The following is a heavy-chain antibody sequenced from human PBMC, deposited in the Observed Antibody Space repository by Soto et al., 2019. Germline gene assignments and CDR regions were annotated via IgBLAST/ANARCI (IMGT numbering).Heavy chain of an antibody. Sequence: SETLSLTCTVSGGSISSSSYYWGWIRQPPGKGLEWIGSIYYSGSTYYNPSLKIRVTISVDTSKNQFSLKLSSVTAADTAVYYCARLRVAAPNWFDPWGQGTLVTVSS. D-gene: IGHD6-19*01. CDR2: IYYSGST. CDR1: GGSISSSSYY. J-gene: IGHJ5*02. CDR3: ARLRVAAPNWFDP. V-gene: IGHV4-39*01.